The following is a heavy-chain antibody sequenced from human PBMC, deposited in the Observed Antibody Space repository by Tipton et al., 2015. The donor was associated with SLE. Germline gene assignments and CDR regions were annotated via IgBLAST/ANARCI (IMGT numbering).Heavy chain of an antibody. J-gene: IGHJ6*02. Sequence: TLSLTCTVSGGSISSDYWTWIRQPPGKGLEWIGSIFYTGSTTYNPSLKSRLTMSVDTPKNQFSLKLPSVTAADTAVYYCARISVDTTMAQRVDYGMDVWGQGTTVTVSS. CDR3: ARISVDTTMAQRVDYGMDV. V-gene: IGHV4-59*01. CDR2: IFYTGST. CDR1: GGSISSDY. D-gene: IGHD5-18*01.